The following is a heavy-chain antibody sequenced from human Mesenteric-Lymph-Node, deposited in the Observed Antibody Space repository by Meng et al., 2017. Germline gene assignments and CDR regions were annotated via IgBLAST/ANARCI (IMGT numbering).Heavy chain of an antibody. Sequence: GGSLRLSCAASGFIFTNYAMSWVRQAPGKGLEWVLGISGSGGNTYYADSVKGRFTISRDDSKSTLYLQMTSLRAEDTAVYYCAKACGGSCRYFDYWGQGALVTVSS. CDR1: GFIFTNYA. V-gene: IGHV3-23*01. J-gene: IGHJ4*02. CDR3: AKACGGSCRYFDY. CDR2: ISGSGGNT. D-gene: IGHD2-15*01.